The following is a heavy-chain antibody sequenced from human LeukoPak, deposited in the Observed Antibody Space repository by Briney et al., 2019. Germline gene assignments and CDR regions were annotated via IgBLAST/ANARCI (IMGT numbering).Heavy chain of an antibody. Sequence: GGSLRLSCEASGFPFMSYAMTWVRQAPGKGLEWVSSIGSDGKTHYSESVKGRFVISRDNFGGMVFLQLNSLRVEDTALYHCARDLHYHVAMNVWGQGTTVTVSS. CDR2: IGSDGKT. J-gene: IGHJ6*02. CDR3: ARDLHYHVAMNV. V-gene: IGHV3-23*01. D-gene: IGHD3-10*02. CDR1: GFPFMSYA.